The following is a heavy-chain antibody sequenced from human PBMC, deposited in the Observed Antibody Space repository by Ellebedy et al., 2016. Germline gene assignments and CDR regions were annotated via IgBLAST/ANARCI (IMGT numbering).Heavy chain of an antibody. D-gene: IGHD3-16*02. CDR1: GFTFSSFW. J-gene: IGHJ4*02. V-gene: IGHV3-7*01. CDR3: ARDLLSTNDY. CDR2: IKQDGSEK. Sequence: GESLKISXVASGFTFSSFWMSWVRQAPGKGLEWVANIKQDGSEKYYVDSVKGRFTISRDNSKNTLYLQMNSLRAEDTAVYYCARDLLSTNDYWGQGTLVTVSS.